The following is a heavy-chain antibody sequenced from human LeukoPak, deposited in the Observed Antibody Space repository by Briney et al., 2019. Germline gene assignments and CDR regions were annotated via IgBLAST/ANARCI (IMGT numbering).Heavy chain of an antibody. Sequence: PSETLSLTCAVYGGSFSDYSWTWIRQPPGKGLEWIGEINHSGRTYYNPSLKSRVTISVDTSKNQFSLNLSSVTAADTAVYYCARDVVVVPAAIHYGMDVWGQGTTVTVSS. CDR1: GGSFSDYS. D-gene: IGHD2-2*01. CDR2: INHSGRT. J-gene: IGHJ6*02. V-gene: IGHV4-34*01. CDR3: ARDVVVVPAAIHYGMDV.